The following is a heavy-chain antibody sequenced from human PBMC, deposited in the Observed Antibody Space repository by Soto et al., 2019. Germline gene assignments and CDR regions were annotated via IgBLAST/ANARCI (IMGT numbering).Heavy chain of an antibody. J-gene: IGHJ6*02. CDR1: GGSVSSSSYY. CDR3: ARRKGALRILYYYGMDV. Sequence: SETLSLTCTVSGGSVSSSSYYWSWIRQPPGKGLEWIGYIYYNGNTNYNPSLKSRVTISVDTSKNQFSLKLTSVTAADTAVYYCARRKGALRILYYYGMDVWGQGPRSPSP. CDR2: IYYNGNT. V-gene: IGHV4-61*01. D-gene: IGHD4-17*01.